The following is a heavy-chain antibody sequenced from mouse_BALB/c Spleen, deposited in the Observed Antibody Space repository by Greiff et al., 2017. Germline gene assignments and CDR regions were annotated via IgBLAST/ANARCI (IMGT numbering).Heavy chain of an antibody. J-gene: IGHJ3*01. D-gene: IGHD2-2*01. CDR2: IDPANGNT. Sequence: EVQLQQSGAELVKPGASVKLSCTASGFNIKDTYMHWVKQRPEQGLEWIGRIDPANGNTKYDPKFQGKATITADTSSNTAYLHLSSLTSEDTAVYYCARDYGFGWFACWGQGTLVTVSA. CDR1: GFNIKDTY. V-gene: IGHV14-3*02. CDR3: ARDYGFGWFAC.